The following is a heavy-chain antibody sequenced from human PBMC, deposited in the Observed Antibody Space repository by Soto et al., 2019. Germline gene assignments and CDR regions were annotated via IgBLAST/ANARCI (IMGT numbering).Heavy chain of an antibody. Sequence: VGSLRLSCVVSGLTFSRYAMSWVRQAPGKGLEWVSAISGYGDNTNYADYVKGRFTISRDNSKNTLFLQMNNLRVEDAATYYCAKKHDSSGYYNLWGQGTPVTVSS. V-gene: IGHV3-23*01. D-gene: IGHD3-22*01. CDR1: GLTFSRYA. J-gene: IGHJ4*02. CDR3: AKKHDSSGYYNL. CDR2: ISGYGDNT.